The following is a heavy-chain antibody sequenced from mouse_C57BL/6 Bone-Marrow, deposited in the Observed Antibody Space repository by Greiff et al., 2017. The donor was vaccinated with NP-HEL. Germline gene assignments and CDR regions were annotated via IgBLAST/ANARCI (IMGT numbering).Heavy chain of an antibody. J-gene: IGHJ4*01. CDR2: INPNYGTT. V-gene: IGHV1-39*01. D-gene: IGHD1-1*01. CDR3: ARFQHYSGSSPYAMDY. Sequence: EVQLQQSGPELVKPGASVKISCKASGYSFTDYNMNWVKQSNGKSLEWIGVINPNYGTTSYNQKFKGKATLTVDQSSSTAYMQLNSLTSEDSAVYSGARFQHYSGSSPYAMDYWVKEPQSPSPQ. CDR1: GYSFTDYN.